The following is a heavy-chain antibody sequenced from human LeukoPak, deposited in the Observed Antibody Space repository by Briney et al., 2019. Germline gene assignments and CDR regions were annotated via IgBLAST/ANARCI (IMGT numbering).Heavy chain of an antibody. V-gene: IGHV3-48*01. CDR3: AKGGLIAAPGGYYYYHMDV. Sequence: GGSLRLSCAASGFNFSIYSMNWVRQAPGKGLEWVSYISSSSSTIYYADSVKGRFTISRDNSKNTLYLQMNSLRAEDTAVYYCAKGGLIAAPGGYYYYHMDVWGKGTTVTVSS. J-gene: IGHJ6*03. D-gene: IGHD6-13*01. CDR2: ISSSSSTI. CDR1: GFNFSIYS.